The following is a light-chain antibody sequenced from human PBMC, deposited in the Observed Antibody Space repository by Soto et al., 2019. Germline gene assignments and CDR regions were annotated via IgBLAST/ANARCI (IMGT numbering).Light chain of an antibody. CDR2: GAS. V-gene: IGKV3-20*01. CDR1: QSVSSSD. CDR3: QQYGSSPMYT. Sequence: EIVLTQSPGTLSLSPGEIATLSCRARQSVSSSDLAWYQQKPGQAPRLLIDGASSRATGSPDRFSGSWSGTYFTLTISRREPEDFAVYYCQQYGSSPMYTLGQGTKLEIK. J-gene: IGKJ2*01.